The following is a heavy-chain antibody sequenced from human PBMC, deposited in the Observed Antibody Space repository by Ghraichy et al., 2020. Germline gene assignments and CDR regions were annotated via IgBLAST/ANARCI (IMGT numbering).Heavy chain of an antibody. Sequence: GGSLRLSCAASGFTYNKYSMSWVRQAPGKGLEWVANMNQDGSEKYYVDSVKGRFTISRDNAKNSLYLQMNSLRAEDTAVYYCAKADWGSVDYWGQGTLVTVSS. V-gene: IGHV3-7*03. CDR3: AKADWGSVDY. CDR2: MNQDGSEK. D-gene: IGHD3/OR15-3a*01. J-gene: IGHJ4*02. CDR1: GFTYNKYS.